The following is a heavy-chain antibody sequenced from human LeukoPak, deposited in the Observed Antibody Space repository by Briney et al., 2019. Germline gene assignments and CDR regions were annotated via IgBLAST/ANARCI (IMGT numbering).Heavy chain of an antibody. CDR2: IKPDGSEK. CDR1: GFTFSRYG. J-gene: IGHJ4*02. Sequence: GGSLRLSCAASGFTFSRYGMNWVRQAPGKGPEWVAKIKPDGSEKFYADSVKGRFTISRDNAKNSLYLQMNSLRAEDTAVYYCARVRDYWGQGTLVTVSS. CDR3: ARVRDY. V-gene: IGHV3-7*01.